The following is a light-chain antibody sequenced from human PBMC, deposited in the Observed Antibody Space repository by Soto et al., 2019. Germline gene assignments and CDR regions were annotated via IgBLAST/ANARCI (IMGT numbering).Light chain of an antibody. CDR1: QSVSSH. CDR3: QQYKTWRT. V-gene: IGKV3-15*01. J-gene: IGKJ1*01. Sequence: EIVMTQSPGTLSVSPGARVTLSCRASQSVSSHLAWYQQKPGQAPRLLIYGASTRATGIPARFSGSGSGTEFTLIISSLQSEDFALYYCQQYKTWRTFGQGTKVEIK. CDR2: GAS.